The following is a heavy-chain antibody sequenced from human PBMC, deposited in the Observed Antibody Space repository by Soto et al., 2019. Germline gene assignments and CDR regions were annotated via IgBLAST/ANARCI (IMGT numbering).Heavy chain of an antibody. V-gene: IGHV3-33*01. CDR3: ARDKTIPAAGPFDY. CDR1: GFTLSSYG. Sequence: SLRLSCAASGFTLSSYGMHWVRQAPGKGLEWVAVIWYDGSIEYYADSVKGRLTISRDNSKNTLYLQMNSLRAEDTAVYYCARDKTIPAAGPFDYWGQGTLVTVSS. CDR2: IWYDGSIE. J-gene: IGHJ4*02. D-gene: IGHD6-13*01.